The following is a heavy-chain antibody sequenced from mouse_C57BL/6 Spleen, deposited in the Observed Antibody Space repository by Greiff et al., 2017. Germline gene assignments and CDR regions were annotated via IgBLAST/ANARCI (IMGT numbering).Heavy chain of an antibody. CDR3: TDYSNYGGFAY. V-gene: IGHV1-15*01. D-gene: IGHD2-5*01. CDR2: IDPATGGT. CDR1: GYTFTDYE. J-gene: IGHJ3*01. Sequence: QVQLQQSGAELVRPGASVTLSCKASGYTFTDYEMHWVKQTPVHGLEWIGAIDPATGGTAYNQKFKGKAILTADKSSSTAYMELRSLTSEDSAVYYCTDYSNYGGFAYWGQGTLVTVSA.